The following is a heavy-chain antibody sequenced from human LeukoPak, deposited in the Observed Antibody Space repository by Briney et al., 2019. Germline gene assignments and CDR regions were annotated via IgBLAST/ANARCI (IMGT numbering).Heavy chain of an antibody. CDR1: GFTFSSYE. CDR3: ARGLKFGVEWELLPTLFDY. CDR2: ISSSGSTI. Sequence: PGGSLRLSCAASGFTFSSYEMNWVRQAPGKGLEWVSYISSSGSTIYYADSVKGRFTISRDNAKNSLYLQMNSLRAEDTAVYYCARGLKFGVEWELLPTLFDYWGQGTLVTVSS. J-gene: IGHJ4*02. V-gene: IGHV3-48*03. D-gene: IGHD1-26*01.